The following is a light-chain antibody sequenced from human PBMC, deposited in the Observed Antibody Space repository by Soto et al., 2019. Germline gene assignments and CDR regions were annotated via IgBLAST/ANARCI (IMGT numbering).Light chain of an antibody. CDR3: QQYGRSPIT. CDR2: DAS. Sequence: EIVMTQSPGTLSVSPGERATLSCRASQSVSDRVVWYQQKSGQAPRLLIYDASYRATGISDRFIGSGSGTDFTLTITRLEPEDFAVYYCQQYGRSPITFGLGTRLE. V-gene: IGKV3-20*01. CDR1: QSVSDR. J-gene: IGKJ5*01.